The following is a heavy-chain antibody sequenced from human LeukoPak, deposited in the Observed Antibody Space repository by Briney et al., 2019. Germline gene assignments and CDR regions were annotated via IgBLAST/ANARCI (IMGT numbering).Heavy chain of an antibody. CDR1: GGSISSYY. V-gene: IGHV4-4*07. CDR2: IYTSGST. D-gene: IGHD5-12*01. CDR3: ARDRGYSGYDLADYYFDY. J-gene: IGHJ4*02. Sequence: SETLSLTCTVSGGSISSYYWSWIRQPAGKGLEWIGRIYTSGSTNYNPSLKSRVTMSVDTSKNQFSLKLSSVIAADTAVYYCARDRGYSGYDLADYYFDYWGQGTLVTVSS.